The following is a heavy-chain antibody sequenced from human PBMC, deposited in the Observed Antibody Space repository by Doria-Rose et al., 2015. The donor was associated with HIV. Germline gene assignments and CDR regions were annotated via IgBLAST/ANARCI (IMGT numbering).Heavy chain of an antibody. V-gene: IGHV3-30*02. CDR1: GFIFSSHG. CDR3: AKTSGSSLDY. J-gene: IGHJ4*02. D-gene: IGHD3-10*01. Sequence: GFIFSSHGMQWVRQAPGKGLEWVAFIRYDGSNKYYADSVKGRFTISRDNSEKTLYLQMNRLTAEDTAVYYCAKTSGSSLDYWGQGMLVTVSS. CDR2: IRYDGSNK.